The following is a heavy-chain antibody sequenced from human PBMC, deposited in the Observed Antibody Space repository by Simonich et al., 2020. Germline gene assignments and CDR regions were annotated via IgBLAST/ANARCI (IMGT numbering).Heavy chain of an antibody. V-gene: IGHV1-2*02. CDR2: KNPNRGGT. CDR3: ARVRFEAFDI. Sequence: QVQLVQSGAEVKKPGASVKVSCKASGYTFTGYYMHWVRPAPGKGLEWMGWKNPNRGGTNYAQKLQGRVTMTRDTSISTAYMELSRLRSDDTAVYYCARVRFEAFDIWGQGTMVTVSS. CDR1: GYTFTGYY. J-gene: IGHJ3*02.